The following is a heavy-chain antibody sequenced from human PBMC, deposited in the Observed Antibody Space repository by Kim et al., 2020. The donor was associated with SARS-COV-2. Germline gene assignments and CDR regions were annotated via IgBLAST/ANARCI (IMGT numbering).Heavy chain of an antibody. CDR2: INHSGST. Sequence: SETLSLTCAVYGGSFSGYYWSWIRQPPGKGLEWIGEINHSGSTNYNPSLKSRVTISVDTSKNQFSLKLSSVTAADTAVYYCARGRIQLWTFDYWGQGTLVTFSS. V-gene: IGHV4-34*01. CDR1: GGSFSGYY. CDR3: ARGRIQLWTFDY. J-gene: IGHJ4*02. D-gene: IGHD5-18*01.